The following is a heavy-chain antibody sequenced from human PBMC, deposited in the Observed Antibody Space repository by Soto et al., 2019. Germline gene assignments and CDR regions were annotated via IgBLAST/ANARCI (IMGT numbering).Heavy chain of an antibody. CDR1: GGSISSGGTGSY. CDR2: IYYTGNT. D-gene: IGHD1-1*01. Sequence: PSETLSLTCTVSGGSISSGGTGSYWTWIRQLPGKGLEWIGYIYYTGNTYYNPSLKSRPTTSIDTSENQFSLKLSSLTAADTAVYFCASGHDAYKVRYWGQGTLVT. V-gene: IGHV4-31*03. CDR3: ASGHDAYKVRY. J-gene: IGHJ4*02.